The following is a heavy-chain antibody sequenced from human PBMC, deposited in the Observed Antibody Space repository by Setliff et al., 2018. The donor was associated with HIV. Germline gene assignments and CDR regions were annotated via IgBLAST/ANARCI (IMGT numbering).Heavy chain of an antibody. Sequence: SETLSLTCTVSGGSISSYYWNWIRQPPGKGLEWIGYIDYSGSTNYNASLKSRVSMSVDKSKNQFSLKLTSVTAADTAVYYCARGHCSGTNCYGVDYYGMDVWGQGTTVTVSS. J-gene: IGHJ6*02. V-gene: IGHV4-59*12. CDR3: ARGHCSGTNCYGVDYYGMDV. CDR2: IDYSGST. CDR1: GGSISSYY. D-gene: IGHD2-2*01.